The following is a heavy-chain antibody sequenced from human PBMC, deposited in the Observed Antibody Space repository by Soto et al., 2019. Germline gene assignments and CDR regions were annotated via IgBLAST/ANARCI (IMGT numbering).Heavy chain of an antibody. Sequence: QVQLQESGPGLVKPSQTLSLTCTVSGGSISSGDYYWSWIRQPPGKGLECIGYIYYSGSTYYNPSLKSRVTXXVXTXXNQFSLKLTSVTAADTAVYYCARLLIAAAGTYFDYWGQGTLVTVSS. CDR2: IYYSGST. CDR3: ARLLIAAAGTYFDY. J-gene: IGHJ4*02. V-gene: IGHV4-30-4*01. CDR1: GGSISSGDYY. D-gene: IGHD6-13*01.